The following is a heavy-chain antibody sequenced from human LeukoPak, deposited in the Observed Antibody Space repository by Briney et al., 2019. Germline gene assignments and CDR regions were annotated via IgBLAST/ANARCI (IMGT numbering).Heavy chain of an antibody. J-gene: IGHJ4*02. V-gene: IGHV4-61*02. Sequence: SQTLSLTCTVSGGSISSGSYYWSWIRQPAGKGLEWIGRIYTSGSTNYNPSLKSRVTISVDTSKNQFSLKLSSVTAADTAVYYCARALKYYYDSSFDYWGQGTLVTVSS. CDR3: ARALKYYYDSSFDY. CDR2: IYTSGST. D-gene: IGHD3-22*01. CDR1: GGSISSGSYY.